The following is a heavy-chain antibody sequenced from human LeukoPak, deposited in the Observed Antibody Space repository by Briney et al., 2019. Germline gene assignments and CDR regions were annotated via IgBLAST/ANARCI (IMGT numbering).Heavy chain of an antibody. Sequence: SETLSLTRAVYGGSFSGYYWSWIRQPPGKGLEWIGEINHSGSTNYNPSLKSRVTISVDTSKNQFSLKLSSVTAADTAVYYCARGRIEHHFDYWGQGTLVTVSS. CDR2: INHSGST. CDR3: ARGRIEHHFDY. J-gene: IGHJ4*02. CDR1: GGSFSGYY. V-gene: IGHV4-34*01.